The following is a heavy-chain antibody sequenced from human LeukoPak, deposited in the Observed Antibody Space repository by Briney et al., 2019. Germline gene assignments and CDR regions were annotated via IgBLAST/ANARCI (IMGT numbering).Heavy chain of an antibody. V-gene: IGHV1-69*05. Sequence: ASVKVSCKASGGTFSSYAISWVRQAPGQGLEWMGGIIPIFGTANYAQKFQGRVTITTDESTSTAYMELSSLRSEDTAVYYCARGPYCSSTSCYGKFNWFDPWGQGTLVTVSS. D-gene: IGHD2-2*01. CDR3: ARGPYCSSTSCYGKFNWFDP. CDR1: GGTFSSYA. CDR2: IIPIFGTA. J-gene: IGHJ5*02.